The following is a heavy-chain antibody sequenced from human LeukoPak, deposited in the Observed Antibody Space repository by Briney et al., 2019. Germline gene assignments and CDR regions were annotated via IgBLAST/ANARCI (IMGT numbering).Heavy chain of an antibody. D-gene: IGHD1-26*01. CDR1: GGSISSYY. CDR2: IYYSGSA. Sequence: PSETLSLTCTVSGGSISSYYWSWIRQPPGKGLEWIGYIYYSGSANYNPSLKSRVTISVDTSTNQFSLKLSSVTAADTAVYYCARYRIGVDYWGQGTLVTVSS. J-gene: IGHJ4*02. CDR3: ARYRIGVDY. V-gene: IGHV4-59*08.